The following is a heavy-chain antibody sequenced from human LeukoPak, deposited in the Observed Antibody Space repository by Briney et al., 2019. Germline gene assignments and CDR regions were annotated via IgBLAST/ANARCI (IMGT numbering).Heavy chain of an antibody. D-gene: IGHD5-12*01. V-gene: IGHV1-69-2*01. Sequence: ATVKTSCKVSGYTFTDYYMHWVQQAPGKGLEWMGLVDPEDGETIYAEKFQGRVTITADTSTDTAYMELSSLRSEDTAVYYCATEGGGYSGYDPTPYYMDVWGKGTTVTVSS. J-gene: IGHJ6*03. CDR3: ATEGGGYSGYDPTPYYMDV. CDR1: GYTFTDYY. CDR2: VDPEDGET.